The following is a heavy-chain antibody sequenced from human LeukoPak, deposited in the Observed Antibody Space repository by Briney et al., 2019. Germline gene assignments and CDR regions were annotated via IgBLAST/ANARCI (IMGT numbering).Heavy chain of an antibody. V-gene: IGHV4-34*01. D-gene: IGHD1-26*01. J-gene: IGHJ4*02. CDR3: ARRVKGATGSPYGY. Sequence: KPSETLSLTCAVYGGPFSGYYWSWIRQPPGKGLEWIGEINHSGSTNYNPSLKSRVTISVDTSKNQFSLKLSSVTAADTAVYYCARRVKGATGSPYGYWGQGTLVTVSS. CDR2: INHSGST. CDR1: GGPFSGYY.